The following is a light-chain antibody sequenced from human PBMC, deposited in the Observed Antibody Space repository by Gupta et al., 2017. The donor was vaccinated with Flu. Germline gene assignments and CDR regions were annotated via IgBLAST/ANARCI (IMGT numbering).Light chain of an antibody. Sequence: DVSYMLAWYQQKPGRAPKLLIYAATTLQSGVPSRFRGSGTGTDFTLSITNLQPEDFATYYCQQTNSFPLTFGGATRVEI. CDR2: AAT. CDR3: QQTNSFPLT. CDR1: DVSYM. J-gene: IGKJ4*01. V-gene: IGKV1D-12*01.